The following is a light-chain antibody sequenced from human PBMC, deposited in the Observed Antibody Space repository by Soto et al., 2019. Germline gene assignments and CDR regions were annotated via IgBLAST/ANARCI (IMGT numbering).Light chain of an antibody. Sequence: EIVMTQSPATLSVSPGERATLSCRASQSVSSNLAWYQQKPGQAPRLLIYGASSRATDIPARFFGSGSGTEFTLTISSLQSEDSAVYYCQQYNNWPLTFGGGTKVEIK. CDR1: QSVSSN. V-gene: IGKV3D-15*01. J-gene: IGKJ4*01. CDR3: QQYNNWPLT. CDR2: GAS.